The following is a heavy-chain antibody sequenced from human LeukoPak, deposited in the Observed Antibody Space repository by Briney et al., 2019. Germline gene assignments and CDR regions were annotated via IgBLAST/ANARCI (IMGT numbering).Heavy chain of an antibody. CDR2: IYTSGTT. D-gene: IGHD2-2*01. V-gene: IGHV4-61*02. CDR3: ARSPGVSAAIFDY. CDR1: GDPISSGFYY. Sequence: SETLSLTCTVSGDPISSGFYYWSWIRQPAGKGLEWIGRIYTSGTTDSNPSLKSRVTVSVDTSKNQFSLKLSSVTAADTAVYYCARSPGVSAAIFDYWGQGTSVTVSS. J-gene: IGHJ4*02.